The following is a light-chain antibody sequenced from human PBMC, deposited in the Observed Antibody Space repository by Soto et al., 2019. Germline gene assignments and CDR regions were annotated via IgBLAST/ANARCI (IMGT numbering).Light chain of an antibody. V-gene: IGKV2-28*01. CDR1: QSLLHSNGYNY. J-gene: IGKJ1*01. CDR3: MQALQTPSA. Sequence: DIVMTQSPLSLHVTPGEPASISCRSSQSLLHSNGYNYLDWYLQKPGQSPQLLIYLGSNRASGVPDRFSGSGSGTDFTLKISRVEAEDVGVYYCMQALQTPSAFGQGTRWISN. CDR2: LGS.